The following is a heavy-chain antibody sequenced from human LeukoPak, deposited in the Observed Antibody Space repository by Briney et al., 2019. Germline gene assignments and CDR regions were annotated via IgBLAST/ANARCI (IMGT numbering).Heavy chain of an antibody. CDR1: GFTFSSYG. D-gene: IGHD2/OR15-2a*01. CDR2: ILYDGSNE. CDR3: AKDVNLDY. J-gene: IGHJ4*02. V-gene: IGHV3-30*02. Sequence: GGSLKLSCVASGFTFSSYGMHWVRQAPGKGLQWVTFILYDGSNEYYADSVKGRFTISRDNSKNTLYLQMNSLRAEDTAVYYCAKDVNLDYWGQGTLVTVSS.